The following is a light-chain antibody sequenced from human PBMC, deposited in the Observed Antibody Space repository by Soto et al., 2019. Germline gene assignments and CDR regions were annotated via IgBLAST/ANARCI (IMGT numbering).Light chain of an antibody. CDR1: SSDVGGYNY. J-gene: IGLJ1*01. Sequence: QSALTQPPSASGSPGQSVTISCSGTSSDVGGYNYVSWHQQHPGKAPKLMIYEVSKRPSGVPDRFSGSKSGNTAPLIVSGLQAEDEADYYCSSYAGSNNFVFGTGTKVTVL. V-gene: IGLV2-8*01. CDR2: EVS. CDR3: SSYAGSNNFV.